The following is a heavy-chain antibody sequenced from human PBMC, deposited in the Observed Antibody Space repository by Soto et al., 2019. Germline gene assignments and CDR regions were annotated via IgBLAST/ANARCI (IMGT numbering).Heavy chain of an antibody. CDR3: ARAAVEGYCDF. CDR2: IYHSGST. V-gene: IGHV4-31*03. CDR1: GVSISSGGYY. Sequence: QVQLQESGPGLVKPSQTLSLTCTVSGVSISSGGYYWSWIRQHPGQGVEWIGHIYHSGSTKCNPSLKSRLTMSVDTSKTQFSLKLGAVSAADTAVYYCARAAVEGYCDFWGEGTLVTVYS. J-gene: IGHJ4*02.